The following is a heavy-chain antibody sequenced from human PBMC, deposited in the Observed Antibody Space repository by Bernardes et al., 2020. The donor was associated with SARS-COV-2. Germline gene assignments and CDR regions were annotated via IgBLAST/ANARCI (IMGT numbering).Heavy chain of an antibody. CDR2: VAGYGGAT. CDR3: ARGRYGAGQYYFDH. V-gene: IGHV3-23*01. Sequence: VGSLRLSCVASGFKFSDYAMGWVRQAPGKGLEWVSVVAGYGGATYYAESVKGRFTTSRDDSTTVYLQMNSLRGDDTALYFCARGRYGAGQYYFDHWGKGTLVTVSS. CDR1: GFKFSDYA. D-gene: IGHD3-10*01. J-gene: IGHJ4*02.